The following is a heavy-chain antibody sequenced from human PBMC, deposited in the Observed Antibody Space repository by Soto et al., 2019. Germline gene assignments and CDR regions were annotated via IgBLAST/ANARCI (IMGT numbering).Heavy chain of an antibody. V-gene: IGHV3-74*01. CDR1: GFTLSNYW. CDR2: ISSDGSST. CDR3: ARVPYCSSSSCSSYFDS. J-gene: IGHJ4*02. Sequence: EVQLVESGGGLVQPGGSLRLSCAASGFTLSNYWMHWARQPPGKGLVWVSRISSDGSSTNYADSVKGRFTISRDNAKNTLHLQMNSLSAEDTAVYYCARVPYCSSSSCSSYFDSGGQGTLATVSS. D-gene: IGHD2-2*01.